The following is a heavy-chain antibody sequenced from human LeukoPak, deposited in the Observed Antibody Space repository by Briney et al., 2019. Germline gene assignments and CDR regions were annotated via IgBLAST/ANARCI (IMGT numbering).Heavy chain of an antibody. V-gene: IGHV3-30*18. J-gene: IGHJ4*02. D-gene: IGHD2-21*01. Sequence: QSGRSLRLSCEAPGVTFRSDGFHWVRQAPGKGLEWVAGIAFHGGDKYYADSVKGRFTISRDNSKNTLYLQMTSLSAEDTAMYYCAKDGVGGILFHFDFWGQGTLVTVSS. CDR3: AKDGVGGILFHFDF. CDR1: GVTFRSDG. CDR2: IAFHGGDK.